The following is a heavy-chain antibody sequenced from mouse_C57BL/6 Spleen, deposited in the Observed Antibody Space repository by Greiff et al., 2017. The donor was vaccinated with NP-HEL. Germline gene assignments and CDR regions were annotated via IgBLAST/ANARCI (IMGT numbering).Heavy chain of an antibody. CDR1: GYTFTSYW. D-gene: IGHD2-4*01. J-gene: IGHJ2*01. V-gene: IGHV1-55*01. CDR3: ARSGIYYEPRGLDY. CDR2: IYPGSGST. Sequence: QVQLQQPGAELVKPGASVKMSCKASGYTFTSYWITWVKQRPGQGLEWIGDIYPGSGSTNYNEKFKSKATLTVDTSSSTAYMQLSSLTSEDSAVYYCARSGIYYEPRGLDYWGQGTTLTVSS.